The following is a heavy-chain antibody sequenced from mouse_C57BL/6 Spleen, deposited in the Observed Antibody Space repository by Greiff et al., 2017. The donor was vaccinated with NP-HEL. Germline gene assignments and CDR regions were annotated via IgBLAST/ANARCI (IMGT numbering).Heavy chain of an antibody. CDR3: AGQLRPYYYAMDY. CDR2: IWRGGST. CDR1: GFSLTSYG. Sequence: QVQLKESGPGLVQPSQSLSITCTVSGFSLTSYGVHWVRQSPGKGLEWLGVIWRGGSTDYNAAFMSRLSITKDNSKSQVFFKMNSLQADDTAIYYCAGQLRPYYYAMDYWGQGTSVTVSS. J-gene: IGHJ4*01. V-gene: IGHV2-5*01. D-gene: IGHD3-2*02.